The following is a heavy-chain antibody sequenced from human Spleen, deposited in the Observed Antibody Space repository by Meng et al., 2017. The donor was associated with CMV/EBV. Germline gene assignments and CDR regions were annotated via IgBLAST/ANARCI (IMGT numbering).Heavy chain of an antibody. Sequence: ASVKVSCKASGYTFTAHYFHWVRQAPGQGLEWMGWIHPHRGDTNYAQQFQGRVTLTRDTSINTGYMELTRLTSDDTAVYYCARDRSKGIAAFDYWGQGTLVTVSS. D-gene: IGHD6-13*01. CDR2: IHPHRGDT. V-gene: IGHV1-2*02. CDR3: ARDRSKGIAAFDY. J-gene: IGHJ4*02. CDR1: GYTFTAHY.